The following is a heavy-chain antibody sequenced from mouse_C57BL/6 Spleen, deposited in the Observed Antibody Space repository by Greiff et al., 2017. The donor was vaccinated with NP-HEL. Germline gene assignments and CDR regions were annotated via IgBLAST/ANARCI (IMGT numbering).Heavy chain of an antibody. CDR3: ARGGGGLGRYFDY. Sequence: QVQLQQPGAELVKPGASVKLSCKASGYTFTSYWMHWVKQRPGQGLEWIGMIHPNSGSTNYNEKFKSKATLTVAKSSSTAYMQLSSLTSEDSAVYYWARGGGGLGRYFDYWGQGTTLTVSS. CDR2: IHPNSGST. CDR1: GYTFTSYW. J-gene: IGHJ2*01. D-gene: IGHD4-1*01. V-gene: IGHV1-64*01.